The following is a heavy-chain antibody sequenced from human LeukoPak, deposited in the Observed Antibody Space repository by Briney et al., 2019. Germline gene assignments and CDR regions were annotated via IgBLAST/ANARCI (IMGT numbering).Heavy chain of an antibody. Sequence: SETLSLTCTVSGGSISSGSYYWSWIRQPPGKGLEWIGYIYYSGSTNYNPSLKSRVTISVDTSKNQFSLKLSSVTAADTAVYYCASSPANYGDYGTVDYYYYYMDVWGKGTTVTISS. CDR2: IYYSGST. CDR3: ASSPANYGDYGTVDYYYYYMDV. D-gene: IGHD4-17*01. V-gene: IGHV4-61*01. J-gene: IGHJ6*03. CDR1: GGSISSGSYY.